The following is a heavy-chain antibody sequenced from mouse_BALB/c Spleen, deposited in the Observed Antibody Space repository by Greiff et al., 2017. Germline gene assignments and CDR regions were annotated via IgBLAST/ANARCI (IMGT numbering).Heavy chain of an antibody. Sequence: QVQLKESGPGLVAPSQSLSITCTVSGFSLTSYGVHWVRQPPGKGLEWLGVIWAGGSTNYNSALMSRLSISKDNSKSQVFLKMNSLQTDDTAMYYCARESYGSSLPFDYWGQGTTLTVSS. J-gene: IGHJ2*01. CDR3: ARESYGSSLPFDY. CDR1: GFSLTSYG. V-gene: IGHV2-9*02. CDR2: IWAGGST. D-gene: IGHD1-1*01.